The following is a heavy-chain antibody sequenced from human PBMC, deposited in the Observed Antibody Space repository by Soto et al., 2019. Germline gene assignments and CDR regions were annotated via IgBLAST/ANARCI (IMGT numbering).Heavy chain of an antibody. CDR1: GYTFTSYG. D-gene: IGHD2-2*01. Sequence: ASVKVSCKASGYTFTSYGISWVRQAPGQGLEWMGWISAYNGNTNYAQKLQGRVTMTTDTSTSTAYMELRSLRSDDTAVYYCARDVVVNSGYCSSTSCYANWFDPWSQGTLVTVSS. CDR3: ARDVVVNSGYCSSTSCYANWFDP. CDR2: ISAYNGNT. V-gene: IGHV1-18*01. J-gene: IGHJ5*02.